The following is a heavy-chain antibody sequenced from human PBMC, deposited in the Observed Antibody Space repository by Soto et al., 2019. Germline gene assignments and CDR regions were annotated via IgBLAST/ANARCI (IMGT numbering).Heavy chain of an antibody. Sequence: GGSLRLACAASGFTFSSYGMHWGRQAPGKGLEWVANIKQDGSEKYYVDSVKGRFTISRDNAKNSLYLQMNSLRAEDTAVYYCARPTYYYGSGSYDYWGQGTLVTVSS. CDR3: ARPTYYYGSGSYDY. D-gene: IGHD3-10*01. J-gene: IGHJ4*02. CDR1: GFTFSSYG. V-gene: IGHV3-7*01. CDR2: IKQDGSEK.